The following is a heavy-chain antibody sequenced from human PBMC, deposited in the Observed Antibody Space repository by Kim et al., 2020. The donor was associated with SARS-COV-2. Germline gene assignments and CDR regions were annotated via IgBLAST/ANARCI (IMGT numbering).Heavy chain of an antibody. V-gene: IGHV3-21*01. CDR1: GFTFSSYS. D-gene: IGHD2-21*02. Sequence: GGSLRLSCAASGFTFSSYSMNWVRQAPGKGLEWVSSISRSSSYINYADSVKGRFTISRDNAKNSLYLQMNSLRAEDTAVYYCARYPSYCGGDGYSNDAFEIGGQGTLGTVSS. CDR2: ISRSSSYI. J-gene: IGHJ3*02. CDR3: ARYPSYCGGDGYSNDAFEI.